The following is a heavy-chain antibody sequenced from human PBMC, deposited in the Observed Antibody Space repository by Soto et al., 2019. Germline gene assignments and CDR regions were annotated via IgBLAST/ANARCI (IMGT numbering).Heavy chain of an antibody. D-gene: IGHD3-22*01. J-gene: IGHJ4*02. CDR3: ARVRYYDSSGYGPFDY. CDR1: GGSISSGGYY. V-gene: IGHV4-31*03. CDR2: IYYSGST. Sequence: SETLSLTCTVSGGSISSGGYYWSWIRQHPGKGLEWIGYIYYSGSTYYNPSLKSRVTISVDTSKNQFSLKLSSVTAADTAVYYCARVRYYDSSGYGPFDYWGQGTLVTVSS.